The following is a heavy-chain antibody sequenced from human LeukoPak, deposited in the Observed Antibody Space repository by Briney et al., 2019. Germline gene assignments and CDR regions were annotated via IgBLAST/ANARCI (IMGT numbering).Heavy chain of an antibody. CDR1: GFIVDHSY. V-gene: IGHV3-53*01. D-gene: IGHD1-26*01. CDR3: ARVGPTRSDFDY. Sequence: PGGSLRLACSASGFIVDHSYVFWVRQAPGKGLQWVSVIFSGGSTYYADSVKGRVTISRDNSKNTLYLQMNNLRGEDTAVYYCARVGPTRSDFDYWGQGTLVTVSS. CDR2: IFSGGST. J-gene: IGHJ4*02.